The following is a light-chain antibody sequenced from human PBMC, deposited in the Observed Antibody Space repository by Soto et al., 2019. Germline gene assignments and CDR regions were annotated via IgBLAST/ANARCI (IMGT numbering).Light chain of an antibody. Sequence: EIVLTQSPATLSLSPGERATLSCRASQSVSTFLAWYQQKPGQAPRLLIFDSSNRATGIPARFSGDGSGTDFTLTISSLEPEDFALYYCQQRVNWPLTFGPGNKVDI. J-gene: IGKJ3*01. CDR2: DSS. V-gene: IGKV3-11*01. CDR1: QSVSTF. CDR3: QQRVNWPLT.